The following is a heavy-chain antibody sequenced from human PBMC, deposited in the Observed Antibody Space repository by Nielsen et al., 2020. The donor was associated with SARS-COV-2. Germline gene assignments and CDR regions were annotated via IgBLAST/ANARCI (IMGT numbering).Heavy chain of an antibody. V-gene: IGHV3-23*01. Sequence: GGSLRLSCVVSGFTISTYGMSWVRQAPGKGLEWVSAISSSTYYADSVKGRFTVFRDNSKNTLYLQMNSLRAEDTAVYYCAKRSGYTSGWYGDYWGQGTLVTVSS. J-gene: IGHJ4*02. CDR2: ISSST. D-gene: IGHD6-19*01. CDR3: AKRSGYTSGWYGDY. CDR1: GFTISTYG.